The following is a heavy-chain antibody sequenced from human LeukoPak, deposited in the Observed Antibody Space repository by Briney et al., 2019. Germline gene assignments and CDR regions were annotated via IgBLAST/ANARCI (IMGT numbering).Heavy chain of an antibody. V-gene: IGHV4-4*07. D-gene: IGHD2-2*01. CDR2: IYTSGTT. CDR3: VRDGRGYCSSSSVCYSWFDP. CDR1: GGSVNSYY. Sequence: TSETLSLTCTVSGGSVNSYYWSWIRQPAGKGLEWIGRIYTSGTTNYNPSPKSRVSMSVDTSKNQFSLKLSSLTAADTAVYYCVRDGRGYCSSSSVCYSWFDPWGQGTLVAVSS. J-gene: IGHJ5*02.